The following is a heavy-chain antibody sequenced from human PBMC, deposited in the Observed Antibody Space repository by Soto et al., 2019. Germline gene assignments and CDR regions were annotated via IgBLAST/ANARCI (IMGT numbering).Heavy chain of an antibody. J-gene: IGHJ4*02. Sequence: SDTLCLTCTVSGGSISSDYWSWIRQPPGKGLEWIGYIYYSGSTNYNPSLKSRVTISVDTSKNQFSLKLSSVTAADTAVYYCARRSYFDCWGQGTLVTVSS. CDR2: IYYSGST. V-gene: IGHV4-59*01. CDR1: GGSISSDY. CDR3: ARRSYFDC.